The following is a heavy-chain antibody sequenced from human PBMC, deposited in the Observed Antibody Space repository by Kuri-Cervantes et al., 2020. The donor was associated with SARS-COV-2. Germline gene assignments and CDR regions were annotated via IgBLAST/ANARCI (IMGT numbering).Heavy chain of an antibody. J-gene: IGHJ3*02. CDR3: ARGSYYYGSDDAFDI. V-gene: IGHV3-64*04. CDR2: ISSNGGST. D-gene: IGHD3-10*01. CDR1: GFTFSSYA. Sequence: GGSLRLSCSASGFTFSSYAMHWVRQAPGKGLEYVSAISSNGGSTYYADSVKGRFTISRDNSKNTLYLQMNSLRAEDTAVYYCARGSYYYGSDDAFDIWGQGTMVTVSS.